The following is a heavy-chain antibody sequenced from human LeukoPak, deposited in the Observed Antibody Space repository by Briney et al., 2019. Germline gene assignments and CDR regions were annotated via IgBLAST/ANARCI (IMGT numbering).Heavy chain of an antibody. Sequence: PSETLSLTCTVSGDSISSYYWSWIRQPPGQGLEWIGYIYYSGSTNYNPSLKSRVTISVDTSRNQFSLKLSSVTAADTAVYYCARHSCSSTSCPIDYWGQGTLVTVSS. J-gene: IGHJ4*02. V-gene: IGHV4-59*08. CDR1: GDSISSYY. D-gene: IGHD2-2*01. CDR3: ARHSCSSTSCPIDY. CDR2: IYYSGST.